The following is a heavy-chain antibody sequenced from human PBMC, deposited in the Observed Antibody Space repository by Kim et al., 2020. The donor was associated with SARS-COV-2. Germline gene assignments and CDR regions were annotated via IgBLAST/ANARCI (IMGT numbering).Heavy chain of an antibody. CDR3: ARDFQQYNWNYVDEIWFDP. D-gene: IGHD1-7*01. J-gene: IGHJ5*02. Sequence: ASVKVSCKASGYTFTSYAMHWVRQAPGQRLEWMGWINAGNGNTKYSQKFQGRVTITRDTSASTAYMELSSLRSEDTAVYYCARDFQQYNWNYVDEIWFDPWGQGTLVTVSS. CDR1: GYTFTSYA. CDR2: INAGNGNT. V-gene: IGHV1-3*01.